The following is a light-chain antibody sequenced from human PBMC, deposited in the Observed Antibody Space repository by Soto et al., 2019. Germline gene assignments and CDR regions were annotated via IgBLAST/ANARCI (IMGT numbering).Light chain of an antibody. CDR3: QQYSIWRT. J-gene: IGKJ1*01. V-gene: IGKV3-15*01. CDR1: ESVSTN. CDR2: GAS. Sequence: EIVMTQSPATLSLSRGERSTLSCRASESVSTNLAWYQQKAGQAPRLLIYGASTRATGIPARFSGSGSGTEFTLTISSLQSEDFAVYYCQQYSIWRTFGQGTKVDIK.